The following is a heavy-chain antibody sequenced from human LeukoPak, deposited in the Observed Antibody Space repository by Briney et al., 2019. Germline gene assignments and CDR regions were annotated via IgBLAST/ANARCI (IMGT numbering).Heavy chain of an antibody. V-gene: IGHV3-30*02. CDR2: IRNDESNK. Sequence: GGSLRLSCAASGFTLRTYGMHWVRQAPGKGLEWVAFIRNDESNKYYADSVKGRFTISRDNSKNTLYLQMNSLRAEDTAVYYGARFGPEQLALDYWGQGTLVTVSS. CDR3: ARFGPEQLALDY. J-gene: IGHJ4*02. CDR1: GFTLRTYG. D-gene: IGHD6-6*01.